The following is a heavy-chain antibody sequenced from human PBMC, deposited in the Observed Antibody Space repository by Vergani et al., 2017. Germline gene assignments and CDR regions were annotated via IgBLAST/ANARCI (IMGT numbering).Heavy chain of an antibody. CDR3: ARQTGAYSSGQDGMDV. CDR1: GGSISSGDYY. CDR2: IYYSGST. Sequence: QVQLQESGPGLVKPSQTLSLTCTVSGGSISSGDYYWSWIRQPPGMGLEWIGYIYYSGSTYYNPSLKSRVTISVDTSKNQFSLKLSSVTAADTAVYYCARQTGAYSSGQDGMDVWGQGTTVTVSS. J-gene: IGHJ6*02. D-gene: IGHD6-19*01. V-gene: IGHV4-30-4*08.